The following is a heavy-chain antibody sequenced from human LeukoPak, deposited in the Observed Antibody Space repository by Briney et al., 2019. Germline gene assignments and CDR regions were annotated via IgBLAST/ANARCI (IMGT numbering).Heavy chain of an antibody. Sequence: GASVKVSCKASGYTFTSYGISWVRQAPGQGLEWMGWISAHYGNTNYAQKLQGRVTMTTDTSTSTVYMELRSLRSDDTAVYYCARERPTDNAFDVWGQGTMVTVSS. CDR3: ARERPTDNAFDV. CDR1: GYTFTSYG. J-gene: IGHJ3*01. V-gene: IGHV1-18*01. CDR2: ISAHYGNT. D-gene: IGHD4-17*01.